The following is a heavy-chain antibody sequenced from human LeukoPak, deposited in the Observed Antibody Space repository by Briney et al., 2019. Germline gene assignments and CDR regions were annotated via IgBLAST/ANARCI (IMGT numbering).Heavy chain of an antibody. CDR2: ISSSGSAI. Sequence: GGSLRLSCAASGFTFSGYYMSWIRQAPGKGLEWVSYISSSGSAIYYADSVKGRFTISRDNAKNSLYLQMNGLRAEDTAVYYCARDQYYYGSGMNCWGQGTQVTVSS. J-gene: IGHJ4*02. CDR3: ARDQYYYGSGMNC. CDR1: GFTFSGYY. D-gene: IGHD3-10*01. V-gene: IGHV3-11*01.